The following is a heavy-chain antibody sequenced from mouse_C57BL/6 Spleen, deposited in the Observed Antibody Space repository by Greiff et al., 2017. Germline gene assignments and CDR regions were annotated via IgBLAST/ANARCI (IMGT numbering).Heavy chain of an antibody. CDR1: GFTFSDYG. CDR2: ISSGSSTI. D-gene: IGHD2-5*01. Sequence: EVQLMESGGGLVKPGGSLKLSCAASGFTFSDYGMHWVRQAPEKGLEWVAYISSGSSTIYYADTVKGRFTISRDNAKNTLFLQMTSLRSEDTAMYYCARSSNSYFDHWGQGTTLTVSS. J-gene: IGHJ2*01. CDR3: ARSSNSYFDH. V-gene: IGHV5-17*01.